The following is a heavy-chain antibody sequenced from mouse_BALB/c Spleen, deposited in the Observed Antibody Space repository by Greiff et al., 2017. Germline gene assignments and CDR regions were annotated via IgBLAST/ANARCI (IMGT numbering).Heavy chain of an antibody. V-gene: IGHV14-1*02. CDR3: ARRDDYDLVSLYWYFDV. J-gene: IGHJ1*01. D-gene: IGHD2-4*01. CDR2: IDPENGNT. Sequence: EVQLQQSGAELVRPGALVKLSCKASGFNIKDYYMHWVKQRPEQGLEWIGWIDPENGNTIYDPKFQGKASITADTSSNTAYLQLSSLTSEDTAVYYGARRDDYDLVSLYWYFDVWGAGTTVTVSS. CDR1: GFNIKDYY.